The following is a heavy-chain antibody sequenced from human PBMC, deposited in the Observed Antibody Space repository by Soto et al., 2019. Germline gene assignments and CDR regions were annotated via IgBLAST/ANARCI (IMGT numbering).Heavy chain of an antibody. CDR1: GYTFTSFG. D-gene: IGHD6-19*01. V-gene: IGHV1-18*01. Sequence: VQLVQSGPEVKKPGASVKVSCKASGYTFTSFGITWVRQAPGQGLEWMGWISAYNGNTNYPQKVQGRVTMTTDTSTSPAYKELRSLRSDDTAVYYCARDKTVAGPRGPSRSYYDYYGMDVWGQGTTVTVSS. J-gene: IGHJ6*01. CDR3: ARDKTVAGPRGPSRSYYDYYGMDV. CDR2: ISAYNGNT.